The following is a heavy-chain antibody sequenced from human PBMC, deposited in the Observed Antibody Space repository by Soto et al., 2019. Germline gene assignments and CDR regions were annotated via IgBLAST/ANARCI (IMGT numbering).Heavy chain of an antibody. D-gene: IGHD3-9*01. CDR2: IIPIFGTA. CDR3: AREGFSYDKGYYYYYGMDV. Sequence: SVKVSCKXSGGTFSSYAISWVRQAPGKGLEWMGGIIPIFGTANYAQKFQGRVTITADESTSTAYMELSSLRSEDTAVYYCAREGFSYDKGYYYYYGMDVWGQETTVTVSS. J-gene: IGHJ6*02. CDR1: GGTFSSYA. V-gene: IGHV1-69*13.